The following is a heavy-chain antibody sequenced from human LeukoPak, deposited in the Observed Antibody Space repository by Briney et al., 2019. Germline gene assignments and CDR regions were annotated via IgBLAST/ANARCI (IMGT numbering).Heavy chain of an antibody. V-gene: IGHV3-30*02. J-gene: IGHJ1*01. Sequence: GGSLRLSCAASGFIFSNYGMHWVRQAPGKGLEWVAFIPYDGSNKYYVESVKGRFTISRDNSKNTLYLQMNSLRAEDTAVYYCAKVAYSSGWSPGYFQHWGQGTLVTVSS. D-gene: IGHD6-19*01. CDR2: IPYDGSNK. CDR3: AKVAYSSGWSPGYFQH. CDR1: GFIFSNYG.